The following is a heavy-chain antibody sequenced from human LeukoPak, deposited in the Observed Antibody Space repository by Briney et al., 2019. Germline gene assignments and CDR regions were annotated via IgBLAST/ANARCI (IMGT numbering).Heavy chain of an antibody. D-gene: IGHD2/OR15-2a*01. CDR3: AKLEYWVRY. CDR1: GGSVSRSNYY. V-gene: IGHV4-39*02. Sequence: SETLSLTCNVSGGSVSRSNYYWAWIRQPPGKGLEWIATINHGGGTHENPSLKSRVTISVDTSTSNFSLKLSSVTAADTAVYYCAKLEYWVRYWGRGTLVTVSS. J-gene: IGHJ4*02. CDR2: INHGGGT.